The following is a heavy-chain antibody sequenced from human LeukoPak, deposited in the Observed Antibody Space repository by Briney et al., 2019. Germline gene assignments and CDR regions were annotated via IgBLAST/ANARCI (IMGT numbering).Heavy chain of an antibody. CDR1: GGSISSSSYY. CDR2: IYYSGST. D-gene: IGHD5-18*01. J-gene: IGHJ4*02. Sequence: SETLSLTCTVSGGSISSSSYYWGWIRQPPGKGLEWIGSIYYSGSTYYNPSLKSRVTISVDTSKNQFSLKLSPVTAADTAVYYCARPRQARGTAMVWDWGQGTLVTVSS. CDR3: ARPRQARGTAMVWD. V-gene: IGHV4-39*01.